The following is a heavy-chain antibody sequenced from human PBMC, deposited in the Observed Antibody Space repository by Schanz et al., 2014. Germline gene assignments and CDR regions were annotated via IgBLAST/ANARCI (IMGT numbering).Heavy chain of an antibody. Sequence: QVQLVQSGAEVKKPGSSMKVSCKASGGTFSSYTISWVRQAPGQGLEWMGRIIPILGIANYAQKFQGRVTMTADTSTSTAYMDLRSLRSDDTAVYYCARGGGPEDVFDIWGQGTILTVSS. CDR2: IIPILGIA. J-gene: IGHJ3*02. CDR3: ARGGGPEDVFDI. D-gene: IGHD2-15*01. V-gene: IGHV1-69*02. CDR1: GGTFSSYT.